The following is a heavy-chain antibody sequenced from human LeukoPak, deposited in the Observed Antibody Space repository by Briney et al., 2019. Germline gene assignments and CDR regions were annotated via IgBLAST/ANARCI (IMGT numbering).Heavy chain of an antibody. CDR1: RFTFSSYG. CDR2: ISGSGGST. CDR3: APRYYSSRYAEYYFDF. J-gene: IGHJ4*02. Sequence: GGSLRLSCAASRFTFSSYGMSWVRQAPGKGLEWVSSISGSGGSTYYADSVKGRFTISRDNSKNTLDLQMNSLRAEDTAVYYCAPRYYSSRYAEYYFDFWGQGTLVTVSS. D-gene: IGHD3-22*01. V-gene: IGHV3-23*01.